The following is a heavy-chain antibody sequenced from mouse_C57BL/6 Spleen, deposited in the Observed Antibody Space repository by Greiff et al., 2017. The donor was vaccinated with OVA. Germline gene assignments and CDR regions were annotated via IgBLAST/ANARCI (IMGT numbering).Heavy chain of an antibody. D-gene: IGHD1-1*01. J-gene: IGHJ4*01. Sequence: EVQRVESGGGLVKPGGSLKLSCAASGFTFSSYAMSWVRQTPEKRLEWVATISDGGSYTYYPDNVKGRFTISRDNAKNNLYLQMSHLKSEDTAMYYGERALYGSSPYYYAVGYWGQGTSVTVSS. CDR1: GFTFSSYA. V-gene: IGHV5-4*01. CDR2: ISDGGSYT. CDR3: ERALYGSSPYYYAVGY.